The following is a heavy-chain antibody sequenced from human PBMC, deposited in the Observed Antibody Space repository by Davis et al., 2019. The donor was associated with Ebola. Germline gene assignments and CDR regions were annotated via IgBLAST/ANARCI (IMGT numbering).Heavy chain of an antibody. J-gene: IGHJ6*02. Sequence: GESLKISCAASGFTFDDYAMHWVRQAPGKGLEWVSLISGDGGSTYYADSVKGRFTISRDNSKNSLYLQMNSLRAEDTAVYYCAREGYYYGSGSYYTGMDVWGQGTTVTVSS. D-gene: IGHD3-10*01. CDR2: ISGDGGST. CDR1: GFTFDDYA. V-gene: IGHV3-43*02. CDR3: AREGYYYGSGSYYTGMDV.